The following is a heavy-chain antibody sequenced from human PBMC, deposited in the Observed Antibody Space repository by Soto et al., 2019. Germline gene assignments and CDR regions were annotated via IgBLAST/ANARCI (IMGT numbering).Heavy chain of an antibody. V-gene: IGHV1-69*01. CDR1: GGTFSSYG. Sequence: QVQLVQSGAEVKKPGSSVKVFCKASGGTFSSYGISWVRQAPGQGLEWMGGIIPILGTANNAQKYQGRVTITADEETSTAYMELSSLRSEDTAVYYCSRGQTRCQTARGYFDYWGQGTLVTVSS. CDR3: SRGQTRCQTARGYFDY. D-gene: IGHD4-17*01. CDR2: IIPILGTA. J-gene: IGHJ4*02.